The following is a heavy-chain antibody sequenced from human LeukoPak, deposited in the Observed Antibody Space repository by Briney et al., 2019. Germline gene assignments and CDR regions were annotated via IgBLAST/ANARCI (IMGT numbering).Heavy chain of an antibody. CDR1: GYTFTSYY. Sequence: ASVKVSCKASGYTFTSYYMHWVRQAPGQGLEWMGIINPSGGSTSYAQKFQGRVTMTRDMSTSTVYMELSSLRSEDTAVYYCAGYYYDSSGYFGFDPWGQGTLVTVSS. D-gene: IGHD3-22*01. V-gene: IGHV1-46*01. J-gene: IGHJ5*02. CDR2: INPSGGST. CDR3: AGYYYDSSGYFGFDP.